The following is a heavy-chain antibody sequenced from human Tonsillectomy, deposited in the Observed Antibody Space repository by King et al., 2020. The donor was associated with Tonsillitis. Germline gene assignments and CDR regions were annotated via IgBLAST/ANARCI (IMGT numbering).Heavy chain of an antibody. V-gene: IGHV4-59*01. CDR2: IYYSDSETT. D-gene: IGHD3-9*01. J-gene: IGHJ6*02. CDR1: RGSINSYY. CDR3: AREQGGHSDIGYRMDV. Sequence: VQLQESGPGLVKPSETLSLTCTVSRGSINSYYWSWIRQPPGEGLERIGFIYYSDSETTNYNPSLKSRVTISVDTSKNQFSLKVRSVTASDTAVYYCAREQGGHSDIGYRMDVWGQGTTVTVSS.